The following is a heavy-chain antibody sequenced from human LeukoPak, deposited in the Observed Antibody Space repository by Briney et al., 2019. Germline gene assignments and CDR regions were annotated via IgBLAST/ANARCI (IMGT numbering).Heavy chain of an antibody. J-gene: IGHJ4*02. CDR1: GYSINSGYY. V-gene: IGHV4-38-2*02. CDR2: ISHSGST. CDR3: ARADSSSWSYKFDH. Sequence: SETLSLTCTVSGYSINSGYYWGWIRQSPGKGLEWIGSISHSGSTYYNPSLKSRVTISVDTSKNQFSLKLSSVTAADTAVYYCARADSSSWSYKFDHWGQGTLVTVSS. D-gene: IGHD6-13*01.